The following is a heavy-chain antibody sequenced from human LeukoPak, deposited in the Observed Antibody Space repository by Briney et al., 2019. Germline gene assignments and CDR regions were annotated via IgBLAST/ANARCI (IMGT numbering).Heavy chain of an antibody. D-gene: IGHD3-22*01. J-gene: IGHJ4*02. CDR3: ARADYDTSAYYYTFDY. CDR2: IYYRGST. Sequence: SEPLSLTCTVSGGSINGYYWSWIRQPPEKGLEWIGYIYYRGSTNYNPSLKSRVTISVDTSKNQFSLKLSSVTAADTAVYYCARADYDTSAYYYTFDYWGQGTLVTVSS. CDR1: GGSINGYY. V-gene: IGHV4-59*01.